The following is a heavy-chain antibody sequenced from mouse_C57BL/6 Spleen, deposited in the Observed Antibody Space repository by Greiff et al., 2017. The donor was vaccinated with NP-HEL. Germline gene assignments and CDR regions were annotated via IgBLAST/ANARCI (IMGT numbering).Heavy chain of an antibody. CDR2: ISYDGSN. D-gene: IGHD4-1*01. Sequence: EVQLVESGPGLVKPSQSLSLTCSVTGYSITSGYYWNWIRQFPGNKLEWMGYISYDGSNNYNPSLKNRISITRDTSKNQFFLKLNSVTTEDTATYYCAREKELGWYFDVWGTGTTVTVSS. V-gene: IGHV3-6*01. J-gene: IGHJ1*03. CDR1: GYSITSGYY. CDR3: AREKELGWYFDV.